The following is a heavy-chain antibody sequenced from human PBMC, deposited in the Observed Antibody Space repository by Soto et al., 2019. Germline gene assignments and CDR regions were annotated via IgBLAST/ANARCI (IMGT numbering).Heavy chain of an antibody. Sequence: ASVKVSCKASGYNFSNYGISWVRQAPGQGLEWLGWISAYNGVTNYAQKVKGRVSMTADTSTGTAYMELGSLRSDDTAVYYCARDPGSTNTCYVCYDFGFDVWGQGTTVTVS. D-gene: IGHD2-2*01. J-gene: IGHJ6*02. CDR2: ISAYNGVT. V-gene: IGHV1-18*04. CDR3: ARDPGSTNTCYVCYDFGFDV. CDR1: GYNFSNYG.